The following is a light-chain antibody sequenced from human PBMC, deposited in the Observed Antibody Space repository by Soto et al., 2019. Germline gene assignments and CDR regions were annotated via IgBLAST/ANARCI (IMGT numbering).Light chain of an antibody. Sequence: QSVLTQPASVSGSPGQSITISCTGTSSDVGGYNSVSWYQQHPGKAPKLMIYEVSNRPSGVSNRFSGSKSGNTASLTISGLQAEDEADYYCSSYTSSSTPVFGTGTKVTVL. CDR1: SSDVGGYNS. CDR3: SSYTSSSTPV. CDR2: EVS. V-gene: IGLV2-14*01. J-gene: IGLJ1*01.